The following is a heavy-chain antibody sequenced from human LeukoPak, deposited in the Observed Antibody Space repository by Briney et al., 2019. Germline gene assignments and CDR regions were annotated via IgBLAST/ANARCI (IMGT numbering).Heavy chain of an antibody. Sequence: GGSLRLSCAASGLTFSSYAMSWVRQAPGKGLEWVSAISGSSGHIYYADSVKGRFTISRDNSKTTLYLQMNSLRAEDTAVYYCAKVGFSEMEWLLYSDHWGQGTLVTVSS. J-gene: IGHJ4*02. CDR1: GLTFSSYA. CDR3: AKVGFSEMEWLLYSDH. V-gene: IGHV3-23*01. CDR2: ISGSSGHI. D-gene: IGHD3-3*01.